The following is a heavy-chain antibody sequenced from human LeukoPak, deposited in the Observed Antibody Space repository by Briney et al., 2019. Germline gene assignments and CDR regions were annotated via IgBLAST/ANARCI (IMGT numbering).Heavy chain of an antibody. CDR1: GYTFTNYG. CDR3: ARSTYGGNQIDF. V-gene: IGHV1-46*01. J-gene: IGHJ4*02. D-gene: IGHD4-23*01. Sequence: GASVKVSCKASGYTFTNYGITWVRQAPGQGLDWMGAIIPSDGETAYAQKFQGRLTMTRDTSTSTLYMDLGSLRSEDTAVYYCARSTYGGNQIDFWGQGTLVTVSS. CDR2: IIPSDGET.